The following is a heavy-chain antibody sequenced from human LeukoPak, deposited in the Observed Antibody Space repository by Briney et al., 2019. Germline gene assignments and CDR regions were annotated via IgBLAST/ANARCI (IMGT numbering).Heavy chain of an antibody. CDR2: IYYSGST. J-gene: IGHJ4*02. CDR3: ARGPGYCSSTSCYNLDY. Sequence: PSQTLSLTCTVSGGSISSGGYYWSWIRQHPGKGLEWIGYIYYSGSTYYNPSLKGRVTISVDTSKNQFSLKLSSVTAADTAVYYCARGPGYCSSTSCYNLDYWGQGTLVTVSS. D-gene: IGHD2-2*02. CDR1: GGSISSGGYY. V-gene: IGHV4-31*03.